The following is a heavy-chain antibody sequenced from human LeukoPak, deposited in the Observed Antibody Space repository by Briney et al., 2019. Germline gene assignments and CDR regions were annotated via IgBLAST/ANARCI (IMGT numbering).Heavy chain of an antibody. V-gene: IGHV4-34*01. CDR1: GGSFSGYY. J-gene: IGHJ6*03. CDR2: INHSGST. Sequence: TSETLSLTCAVYGGSFSGYYWSWIRQPPGEGLEWIGEINHSGSTNYNPSLKSRVTISVDTSKNQFSLKLSSVTAADTAVYYYAGLGYCSSTSCYPYYYYMDVWGKGTTVTVSS. CDR3: AGLGYCSSTSCYPYYYYMDV. D-gene: IGHD2-2*01.